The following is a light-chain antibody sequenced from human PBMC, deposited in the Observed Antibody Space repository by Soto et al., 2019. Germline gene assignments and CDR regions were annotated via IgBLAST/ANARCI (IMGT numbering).Light chain of an antibody. CDR1: QSVSSN. Sequence: IVMTQSPATLSVSPGQRATLSCRASQSVSSNLAWYQQKPGQAPRLLIYGASTRATGIPARFSGSGSGTEFTLTISSLQSEDFEVYYCQQYNNWPPTFGQGTKLEIK. V-gene: IGKV3-15*01. CDR3: QQYNNWPPT. J-gene: IGKJ2*01. CDR2: GAS.